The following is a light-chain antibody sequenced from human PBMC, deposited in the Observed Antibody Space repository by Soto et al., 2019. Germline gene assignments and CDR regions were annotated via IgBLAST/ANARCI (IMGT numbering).Light chain of an antibody. J-gene: IGLJ2*01. CDR1: SPNIGAGYD. Sequence: QPVLTQPPSVSVAPGQRVTISCTGSSPNIGAGYDVHWYQQLPGTAPKLLIYGNSNRPSGDPDRFSCSKSGTSASLAITGLQAEDEADYYCQSYDSSLSVVFGGGTKLTVL. CDR3: QSYDSSLSVV. V-gene: IGLV1-40*01. CDR2: GNS.